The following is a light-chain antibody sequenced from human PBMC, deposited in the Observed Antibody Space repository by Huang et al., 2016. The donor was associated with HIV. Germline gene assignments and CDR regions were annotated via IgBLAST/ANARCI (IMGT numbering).Light chain of an antibody. J-gene: IGKJ4*01. V-gene: IGKV2-28*01. CDR3: MQALQTPLT. CDR1: QSLRHSNGYTY. CDR2: LGS. Sequence: DVVMTQSPVSLAVTPGEPASISCGSSQSLRHSNGYTYLDWYLQKPGQSPQLLIYLGSNRASGVPDRFSGGGSGTDFTLEISRVEAEDAGVYYCMQALQTPLTFGGGTKVEIK.